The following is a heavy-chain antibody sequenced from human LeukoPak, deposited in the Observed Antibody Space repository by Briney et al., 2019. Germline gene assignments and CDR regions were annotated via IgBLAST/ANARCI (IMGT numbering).Heavy chain of an antibody. CDR2: ISYDGSNK. J-gene: IGHJ4*02. CDR3: ARDHDDSSGYYAY. D-gene: IGHD3-22*01. Sequence: GGSLRLSCAASGFTFSSYAMHWVRQAPGKGLEWVAVISYDGSNKYYADSVKGRLTISRDNSKNTLYLQMNSLRAEDTAVYYCARDHDDSSGYYAYWGQGTLVTVSS. CDR1: GFTFSSYA. V-gene: IGHV3-30-3*01.